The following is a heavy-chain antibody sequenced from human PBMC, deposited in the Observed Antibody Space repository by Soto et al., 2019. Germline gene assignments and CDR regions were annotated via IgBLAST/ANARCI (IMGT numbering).Heavy chain of an antibody. CDR2: IYTSGST. CDR3: GRGGPYFGGDFLNWFDP. Sequence: PSETLSLTCTVSGGSISSYYWSWIRQPAGKGLEWIGRIYTSGSTNYNPSLKSRVTMSVDTSKNQFSLKLSSVTAADTAVYYCGRGGPYFGGDFLNWFDPWGQGTLVTVSS. CDR1: GGSISSYY. J-gene: IGHJ5*02. V-gene: IGHV4-4*07. D-gene: IGHD2-21*02.